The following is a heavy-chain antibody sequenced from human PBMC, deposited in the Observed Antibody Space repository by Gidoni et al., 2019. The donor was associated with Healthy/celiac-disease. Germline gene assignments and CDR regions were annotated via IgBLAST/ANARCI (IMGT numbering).Heavy chain of an antibody. CDR2: INHSGST. CDR3: ARDGGTVVVVAATLGAFDI. CDR1: GGSFSGYY. D-gene: IGHD2-15*01. V-gene: IGHV4-34*01. J-gene: IGHJ3*02. Sequence: QVQLQQWGAGLLKPSETLSHTCAVYGGSFSGYYWSWIRQPPGKGLEWIGEINHSGSTNYNPSLKSRVTISVDTSKNQFSLKLSSVTAADTAVYYCARDGGTVVVVAATLGAFDIWGQGTMVTVSS.